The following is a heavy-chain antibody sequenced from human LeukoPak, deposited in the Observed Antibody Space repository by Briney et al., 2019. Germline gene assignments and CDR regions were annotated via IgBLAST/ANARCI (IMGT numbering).Heavy chain of an antibody. CDR1: GGTFSSYA. J-gene: IGHJ4*02. CDR3: ARGFVRWGIAVAGSFDY. D-gene: IGHD6-19*01. CDR2: IIPILGIA. Sequence: SVKVSCKASGGTFSSYAISWVRQAPGQRLEWMGRIIPILGIANYAQKLQGRVTITADKSTSTAYTELSSLRSEDTAVYYCARGFVRWGIAVAGSFDYWGQGTLVTVSS. V-gene: IGHV1-69*04.